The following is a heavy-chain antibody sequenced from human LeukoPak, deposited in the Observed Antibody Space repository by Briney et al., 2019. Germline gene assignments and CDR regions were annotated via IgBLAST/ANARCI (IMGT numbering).Heavy chain of an antibody. D-gene: IGHD1-26*01. CDR2: IYYSGST. CDR3: ARGARGSWFDP. Sequence: SETLSLTCTVSYGSFSSSSFYWNWIRQPPGKGLEWIGNIYYSGSTNYNPSLKSRVTISVDTSKNQFSLKLSSVTAADTAVYYCARGARGSWFDPWGQGTLVTVSS. J-gene: IGHJ5*02. V-gene: IGHV4-61*01. CDR1: YGSFSSSSFY.